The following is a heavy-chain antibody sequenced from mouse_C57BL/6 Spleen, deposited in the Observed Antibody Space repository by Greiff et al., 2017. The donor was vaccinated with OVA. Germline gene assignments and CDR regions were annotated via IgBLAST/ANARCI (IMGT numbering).Heavy chain of an antibody. CDR3: AREEEGYFDY. J-gene: IGHJ2*01. Sequence: VQLQQPGAELVKPGASVKLSCKASGYTFTSYWMHWVKQRPGRGLEWIGRIDPANGNTKYAPKFQGKATITADTSSNTAYLQLSSLTSEDTAIYYCAREEEGYFDYWGQGTTLTVSS. CDR2: IDPANGNT. V-gene: IGHV14-3*01. CDR1: GYTFTSYW.